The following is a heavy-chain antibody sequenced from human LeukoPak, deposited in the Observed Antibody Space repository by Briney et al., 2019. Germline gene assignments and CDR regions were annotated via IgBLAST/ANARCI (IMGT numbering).Heavy chain of an antibody. Sequence: ASVKVSCKASGYTFTGYYMHWVRQAPGQGLEWMGWINPNSGGTNYAQKFQGRVTMTRDTSTSTAYMELRSLRSDDTAVYYCARRAGGTPEIDYWGQGTLVTVSS. CDR3: ARRAGGTPEIDY. CDR2: INPNSGGT. V-gene: IGHV1-2*02. J-gene: IGHJ4*02. D-gene: IGHD1-14*01. CDR1: GYTFTGYY.